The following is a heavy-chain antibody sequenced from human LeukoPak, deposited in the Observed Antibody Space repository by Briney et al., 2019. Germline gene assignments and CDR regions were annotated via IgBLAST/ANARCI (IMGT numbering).Heavy chain of an antibody. CDR3: ARVVTDSSSWSSPVPAEYFQH. D-gene: IGHD6-13*01. CDR2: INPNSGGT. Sequence: AXVKVSCKASGYTFTGYYMHWVRQAPGQGLEWMGRINPNSGGTNYAQKFQGRVTITTDESTSTAYMELSSLRSEDTAVYYCARVVTDSSSWSSPVPAEYFQHWGQGTLVTVSS. V-gene: IGHV1-2*06. J-gene: IGHJ1*01. CDR1: GYTFTGYY.